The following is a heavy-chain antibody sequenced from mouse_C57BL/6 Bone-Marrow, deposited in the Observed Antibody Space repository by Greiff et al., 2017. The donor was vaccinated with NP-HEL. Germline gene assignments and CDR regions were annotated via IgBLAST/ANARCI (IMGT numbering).Heavy chain of an antibody. V-gene: IGHV1-80*01. D-gene: IGHD1-1*01. CDR3: ASWGGSSYGPYAMDY. CDR1: GYAFSSYW. J-gene: IGHJ4*01. Sequence: VQLQQSGAELVKPGASVKISCKASGYAFSSYWMNWVKQRPGQGLEWIGQIYPGDGDTNYNGKFKGKATLTADKSSSTAYMQLSSLTSEDSAVYVCASWGGSSYGPYAMDYWGQGTSVTVSS. CDR2: IYPGDGDT.